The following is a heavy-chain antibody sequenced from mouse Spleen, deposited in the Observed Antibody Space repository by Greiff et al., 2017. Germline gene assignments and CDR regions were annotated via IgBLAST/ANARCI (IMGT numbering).Heavy chain of an antibody. Sequence: VKLVESGAELVRPGTSVKMSCKAAGYTFTNYWIGWVKQRPGHGLEWIGDIYPGGGYTNYNEKFKGKATLTADTSSSTAYMQLSSLTSEDSAIYYCARLDDGYSYFDYWGQGTTLTVSS. V-gene: IGHV1-63*02. CDR1: GYTFTNYW. CDR2: IYPGGGYT. CDR3: ARLDDGYSYFDY. D-gene: IGHD2-3*01. J-gene: IGHJ2*01.